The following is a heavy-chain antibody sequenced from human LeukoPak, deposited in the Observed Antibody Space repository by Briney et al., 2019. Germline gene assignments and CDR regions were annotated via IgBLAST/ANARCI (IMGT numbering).Heavy chain of an antibody. CDR3: ARKGYSYGTAIDY. V-gene: IGHV4-31*03. Sequence: SQTLSLTCTVSGGSISSGGYYWSWIRQHPGKGLEWIGYIYYSGSTYYNPSLKGRVTISVDTSKNQFSLKLSSVTAADTAVYYCARKGYSYGTAIDYWGQGTLVTVSS. CDR1: GGSISSGGYY. D-gene: IGHD5-18*01. CDR2: IYYSGST. J-gene: IGHJ4*02.